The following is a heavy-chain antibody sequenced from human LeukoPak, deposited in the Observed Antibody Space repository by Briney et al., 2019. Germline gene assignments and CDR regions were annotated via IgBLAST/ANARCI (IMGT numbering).Heavy chain of an antibody. J-gene: IGHJ4*02. D-gene: IGHD6-13*01. CDR1: GYTCTGYY. CDR2: INPNSGGT. V-gene: IGHV1-2*02. CDR3: ARASAGYSSSWYVG. Sequence: GASVKVSCKASGYTCTGYYMHWVRQAPGQGLEWMGWINPNSGGTNYAQKFQGRVTMTRDTSISTAYMELSRLRSDDTAVYYCARASAGYSSSWYVGWGQGTLVTVSS.